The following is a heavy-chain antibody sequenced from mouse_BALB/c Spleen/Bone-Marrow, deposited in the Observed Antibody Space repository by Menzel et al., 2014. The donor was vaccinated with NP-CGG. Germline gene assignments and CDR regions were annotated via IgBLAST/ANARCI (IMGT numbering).Heavy chain of an antibody. V-gene: IGHV5-12-1*01. D-gene: IGHD2-2*01. CDR1: GFAFSGND. CDR2: ISRGGGST. J-gene: IGHJ4*01. Sequence: EVKLVESGGGLVKPGGSLKLSCAASGFAFSGNDMSWVRQTPEKRLEWVAYISRGGGSTYYPDTVKGRFTIYRDNAKNTLYLQMNSLKSEDTAMYYCARQRGYAYAMDYWGQGTSVTVSS. CDR3: ARQRGYAYAMDY.